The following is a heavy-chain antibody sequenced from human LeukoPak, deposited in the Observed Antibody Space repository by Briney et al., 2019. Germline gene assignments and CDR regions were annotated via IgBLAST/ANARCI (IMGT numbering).Heavy chain of an antibody. CDR2: IYTSGST. D-gene: IGHD4-17*01. CDR3: ARESDYGDVYYYYYMDV. J-gene: IGHJ6*03. Sequence: PSQTLSLTCTVSGGSISSGSYYWSWIRQPAGKGLEWIGRIYTSGSTNYNPSLKSRVTMSVDTSKNQFSLKLSSVTAADTAVYYCARESDYGDVYYYYYMDVWGKGTTVTISS. CDR1: GGSISSGSYY. V-gene: IGHV4-61*02.